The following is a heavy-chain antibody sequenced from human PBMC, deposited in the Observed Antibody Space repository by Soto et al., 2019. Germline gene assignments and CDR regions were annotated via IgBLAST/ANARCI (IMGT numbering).Heavy chain of an antibody. J-gene: IGHJ4*02. CDR1: GFTFNSYA. D-gene: IGHD6-19*01. V-gene: IGHV3-23*05. Sequence: EMQLLEYGGGLVQPGGSLRLSCAASGFTFNSYAMSWVRQAPGKGLEWVSAIGSDGTAIQYADSVKGRFTISKDNSKDMLYLQMNSLRAEDTAVYYCARPGLTVPGTRYFDHWGQGALVTVSS. CDR3: ARPGLTVPGTRYFDH. CDR2: IGSDGTAI.